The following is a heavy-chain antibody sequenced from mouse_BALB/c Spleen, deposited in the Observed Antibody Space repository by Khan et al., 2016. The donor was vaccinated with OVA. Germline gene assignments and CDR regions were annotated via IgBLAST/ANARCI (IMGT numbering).Heavy chain of an antibody. CDR3: VREGLATEAWFAY. V-gene: IGHV4-1*02. D-gene: IGHD1-1*01. J-gene: IGHJ3*01. CDR1: GFDFSRYW. Sequence: EVKLLESGGGLVQPGGSLKLSCAASGFDFSRYWMNWVRQAPGKGLEWIGEINPDSSSINYTPSLKDRFVISRDNAKNTLFLQMNKVRSEDTALYYCVREGLATEAWFAYWGQGTLSLSLQ. CDR2: INPDSSSI.